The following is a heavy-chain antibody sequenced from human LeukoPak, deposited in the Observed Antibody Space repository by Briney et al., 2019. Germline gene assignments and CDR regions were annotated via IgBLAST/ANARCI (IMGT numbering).Heavy chain of an antibody. D-gene: IGHD3-22*01. J-gene: IGHJ4*02. CDR3: AKRDSSGYSHYFDY. Sequence: QTGGSLRLSCAASGLTFNNYAMSWVRQTPGKGLEWVSAISGSGMTTYYADSVKGRFTISGDNSKNTLYLQMNSLRAEDTAVYYCAKRDSSGYSHYFDYWGQGTLVTVSS. V-gene: IGHV3-23*01. CDR1: GLTFNNYA. CDR2: ISGSGMTT.